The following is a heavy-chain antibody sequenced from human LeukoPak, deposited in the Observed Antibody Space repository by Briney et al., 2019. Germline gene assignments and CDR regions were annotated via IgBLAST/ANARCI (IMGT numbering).Heavy chain of an antibody. CDR2: ISYDGSNK. V-gene: IGHV3-30-3*01. D-gene: IGHD5-18*01. CDR1: GFTFGDFA. Sequence: GGSLRLSCAASGFTFGDFAMYWVRQAPGKGLEWVAVISYDGSNKYFADSVKGRFTISRDNSKDTLSLQMNSLRAEDTAVYYCAKDIAQGYTFGSIEQDYWGQGTLVTVSS. CDR3: AKDIAQGYTFGSIEQDY. J-gene: IGHJ4*02.